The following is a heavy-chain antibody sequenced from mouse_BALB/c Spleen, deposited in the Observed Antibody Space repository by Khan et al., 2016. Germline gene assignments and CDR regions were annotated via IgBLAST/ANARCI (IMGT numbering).Heavy chain of an antibody. J-gene: IGHJ3*01. Sequence: VQLQQPGAELVKSGASVKLSCTASGFNIKDTYMHWVKQRPEQGLEWIGRIDPANGNTKYDPKFQGKATITADTSSNTAYLQLSSLTSEDTAVYYCARSPDDYDVGFAYWGQGTLVTVSA. D-gene: IGHD2-4*01. CDR2: IDPANGNT. V-gene: IGHV14-3*02. CDR3: ARSPDDYDVGFAY. CDR1: GFNIKDTY.